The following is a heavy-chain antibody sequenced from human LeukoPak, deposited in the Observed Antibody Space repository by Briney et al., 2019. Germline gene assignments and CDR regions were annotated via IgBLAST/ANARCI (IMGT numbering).Heavy chain of an antibody. CDR1: GFTFRTYG. Sequence: GRSLRLSCATSGFTFRTYGFHWVRQAPGKGLEWVAHISYDGSVKNYADSVKGRFTISRDNSKNTLYVHMSSLRAEDTALYYCAGEIFIDAFDIWGQGTMVTVSS. J-gene: IGHJ3*02. V-gene: IGHV3-30*03. CDR3: AGEIFIDAFDI. D-gene: IGHD3-3*01. CDR2: ISYDGSVK.